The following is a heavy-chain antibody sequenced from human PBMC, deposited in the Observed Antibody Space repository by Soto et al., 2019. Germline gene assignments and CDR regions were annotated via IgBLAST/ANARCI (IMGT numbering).Heavy chain of an antibody. J-gene: IGHJ4*02. CDR2: IFPSGST. CDR1: CDSSYHSRW. Sequence: SETVSIRGGVSCDSSYHSRWWNWLRQPPGYWLAWIGQIFPSGSTHYNRWLTGRVNKSVDKSKNHLSLKLTSVTDADTAVHYCAARHFWIGPWTDTRLDYGGQGTLVTVSS. V-gene: IGHV4-4*02. D-gene: IGHD3-3*02. CDR3: AARHFWIGPWTDTRLDY.